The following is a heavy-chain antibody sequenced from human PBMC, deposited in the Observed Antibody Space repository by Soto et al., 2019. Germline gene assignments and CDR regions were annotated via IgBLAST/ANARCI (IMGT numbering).Heavy chain of an antibody. CDR3: ARDARIAVADHDAFDI. J-gene: IGHJ3*02. V-gene: IGHV3-21*01. D-gene: IGHD6-19*01. CDR1: GFTFSSYS. CDR2: ISSSSYI. Sequence: GGSLRLSCAASGFTFSSYSMNWVRQAPGKGLEWVSSISSSSYIYYADSVKGRFTISRDNAKNSLYLQMNSLRAEDTAVYYCARDARIAVADHDAFDIWGQGTMVTVSS.